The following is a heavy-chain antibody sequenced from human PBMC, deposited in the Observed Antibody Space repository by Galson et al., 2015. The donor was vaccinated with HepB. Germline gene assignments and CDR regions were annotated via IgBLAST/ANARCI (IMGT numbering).Heavy chain of an antibody. CDR1: GFTFSSYW. Sequence: SLRLSCAASGFTFSSYWMHWVRQAPGKGLEWVGRTGNRPDSDFTEYAASVKGRFTISRDDSKNSLYLQMNSLKTEDTAVYYCARVGYSNPDSDYWGQGTLVTVSS. V-gene: IGHV3-72*01. J-gene: IGHJ4*02. D-gene: IGHD4-11*01. CDR3: ARVGYSNPDSDY. CDR2: TGNRPDSDFT.